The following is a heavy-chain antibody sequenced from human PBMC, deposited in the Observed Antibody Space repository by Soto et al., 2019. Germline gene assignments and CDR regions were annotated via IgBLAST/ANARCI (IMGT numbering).Heavy chain of an antibody. CDR1: GFTFSSYA. CDR3: ARHPERIAQIGWFDP. CDR2: ISGSGGST. Sequence: GGSLRRSCAASGFTFSSYAMSWVRQAPGKGLEWVSAISGSGGSTYYADSVKGRFTISRDNAKNSLYLQMNSLRAEDTAVYYWARHPERIAQIGWFDPWGQGTLVTVSS. J-gene: IGHJ5*02. V-gene: IGHV3-23*01. D-gene: IGHD6-13*01.